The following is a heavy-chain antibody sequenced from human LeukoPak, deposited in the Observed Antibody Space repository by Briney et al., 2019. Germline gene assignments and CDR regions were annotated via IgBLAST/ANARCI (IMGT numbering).Heavy chain of an antibody. CDR2: IYYSGST. V-gene: IGHV4-39*01. CDR1: GGSISSSSYY. Sequence: PSETLSLTCTVSGGSISSSSYYWGWIRQPPGKGPEWIGSIYYSGSTYYNPSLKGRVTISVDTSKNQFSLKLSSVTAADTAVYYCARLSRGLPQPDYDFWSGFPNWFDPWGQGTLVTVSS. J-gene: IGHJ5*02. D-gene: IGHD3-3*01. CDR3: ARLSRGLPQPDYDFWSGFPNWFDP.